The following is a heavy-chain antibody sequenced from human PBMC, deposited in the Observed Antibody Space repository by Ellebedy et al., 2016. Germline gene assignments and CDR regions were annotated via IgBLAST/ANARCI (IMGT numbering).Heavy chain of an antibody. Sequence: ASVKVSXKASGYTFTSYGISWVRQAPGQGLEWMGWISAYNGNTNYAQKLQGRVTMATDTSTSTAYMELRSLRSDDTAVYYCARTCGTGSYYNECYYYYYMDVWGKGTTVTVSS. J-gene: IGHJ6*03. D-gene: IGHD3-10*01. CDR2: ISAYNGNT. V-gene: IGHV1-18*01. CDR3: ARTCGTGSYYNECYYYYYMDV. CDR1: GYTFTSYG.